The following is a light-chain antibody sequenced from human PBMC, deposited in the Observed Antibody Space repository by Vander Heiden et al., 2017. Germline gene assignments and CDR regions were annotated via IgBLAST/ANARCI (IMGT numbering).Light chain of an antibody. CDR3: ATWDDSLNDWV. CDR2: RDD. V-gene: IGLV1-44*01. Sequence: QSVLTQPPSASGTPGQRVTISCSGSRSDIGSKSVDWYHQFPGTAPKLLIYRDDQRPSGVPGRFSGSKSGSSASLAISGLQSEDEAEYYCATWDDSLNDWVFGGGTKLTVL. J-gene: IGLJ3*02. CDR1: RSDIGSKS.